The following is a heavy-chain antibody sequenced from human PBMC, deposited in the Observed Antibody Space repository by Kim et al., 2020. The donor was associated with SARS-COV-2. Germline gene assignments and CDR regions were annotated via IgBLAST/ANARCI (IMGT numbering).Heavy chain of an antibody. CDR2: IKQDGSER. CDR3: ARDGGDLLASVADY. Sequence: GGSLRLSCAASGFTFSTYWMSWVRQAPGKGLEWVANIKQDGSERYYVDSVKGRFTISRDNAKNSVYLQMNSLRVEDTAVYYCARDGGDLLASVADYWGQG. J-gene: IGHJ4*02. D-gene: IGHD1-26*01. CDR1: GFTFSTYW. V-gene: IGHV3-7*01.